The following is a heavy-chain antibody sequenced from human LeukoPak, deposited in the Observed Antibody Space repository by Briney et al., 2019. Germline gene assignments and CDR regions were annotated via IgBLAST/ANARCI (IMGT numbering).Heavy chain of an antibody. CDR3: ARNEGGYYYFDY. V-gene: IGHV1-69*04. J-gene: IGHJ4*02. CDR2: IIPILGIA. Sequence: ASVKVSCKASGGTFSSYAISWVRQAPGQGLEWMGRIIPILGIANYAQKIQGRVTITADKSTSTAYMELSSLRSEDTAVYYCARNEGGYYYFDYWGQGTLVTVSS. CDR1: GGTFSSYA. D-gene: IGHD6-13*01.